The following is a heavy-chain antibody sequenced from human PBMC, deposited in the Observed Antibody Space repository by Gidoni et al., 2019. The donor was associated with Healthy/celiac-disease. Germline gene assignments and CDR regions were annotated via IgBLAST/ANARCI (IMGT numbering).Heavy chain of an antibody. CDR3: ARHPSSEGLRFWEWTPDGWFDP. CDR1: GGSISSSSYY. Sequence: QLQRQESGPGLVKPSETLSLTCTVSGGSISSSSYYSGWIRQPPGKGLEWIGSIYFIGGTDYNPSLKSLVTISVDTSKNQFSLKLSSVTAADTAVYYCARHPSSEGLRFWEWTPDGWFDPWGQGTLVTVSS. V-gene: IGHV4-39*01. D-gene: IGHD3-3*01. CDR2: IYFIGGT. J-gene: IGHJ5*02.